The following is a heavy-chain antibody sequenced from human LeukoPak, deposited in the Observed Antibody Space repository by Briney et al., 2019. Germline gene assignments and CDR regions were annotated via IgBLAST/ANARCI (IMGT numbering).Heavy chain of an antibody. V-gene: IGHV4-31*03. CDR2: ICYGGST. CDR3: ARAKVTMIEA. CDR1: GGSISSGGYY. Sequence: SETLSLTCTVSGGSISSGGYYWSWIRQHPGKGLEWIGYICYGGSTYYNPSLKSRVTISVDTSKNQFSLKLSSVTAADTAVYYCARAKVTMIEAWGQGTLVTVSS. J-gene: IGHJ4*02. D-gene: IGHD3-22*01.